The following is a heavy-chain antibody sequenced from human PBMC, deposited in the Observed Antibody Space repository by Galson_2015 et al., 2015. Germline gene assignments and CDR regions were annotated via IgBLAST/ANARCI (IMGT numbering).Heavy chain of an antibody. V-gene: IGHV3-23*01. CDR1: GFTFSSYG. J-gene: IGHJ4*02. CDR3: ARSREPHYSRSGHGY. CDR2: ISDSGATT. D-gene: IGHD5-24*01. Sequence: SLRLSCAASGFTFSSYGIHWVRQAPGKGLEWVSGISDSGATTYFADSVKGRFTISRDNSKNMVSPQMNSLRAEDTAVYYCARSREPHYSRSGHGYWGQGALVSVSS.